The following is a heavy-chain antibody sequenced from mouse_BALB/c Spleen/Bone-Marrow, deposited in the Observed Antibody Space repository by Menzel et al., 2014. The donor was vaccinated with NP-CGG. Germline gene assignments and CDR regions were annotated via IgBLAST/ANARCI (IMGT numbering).Heavy chain of an antibody. CDR3: ARRGYYGSSVLAY. J-gene: IGHJ3*01. Sequence: LVESGAELMKPGASVKISCKATGYTFSSYWIEWVKQRPGHGLEWIGEILPGSGSTNYNEKFKGKATFTADTSSNTAYMQLSSMTSEDSAVDFWARRGYYGSSVLAYWGQGTLVTVSA. CDR2: ILPGSGST. D-gene: IGHD1-1*01. CDR1: GYTFSSYW. V-gene: IGHV1-9*01.